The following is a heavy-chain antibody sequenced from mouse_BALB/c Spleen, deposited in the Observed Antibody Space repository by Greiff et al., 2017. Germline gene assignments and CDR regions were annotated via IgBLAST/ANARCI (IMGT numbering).Heavy chain of an antibody. V-gene: IGHV3-2*02. CDR1: GYSITSDYA. CDR2: ISYSGST. CDR3: ARCPITTVVAEYFDY. J-gene: IGHJ2*01. D-gene: IGHD1-1*01. Sequence: EVQLVESGPGLVKPSQSLSLTCTVTGYSITSDYAWNWIRQFPGNKLEWMGYISYSGSTSYNPSLKSRISITRDTSKNQFFLQLNSVTTEDTATYYCARCPITTVVAEYFDYWGQGTTLTVSS.